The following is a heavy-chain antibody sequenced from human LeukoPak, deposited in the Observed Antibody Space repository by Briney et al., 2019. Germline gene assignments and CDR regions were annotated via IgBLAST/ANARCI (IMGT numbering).Heavy chain of an antibody. CDR2: ISSICSTI. V-gene: IGHV3-11*01. CDR3: ARFTEMRAFDI. D-gene: IGHD5-24*01. Sequence: GGSLRLSCAASGFTFSDYYMSLIRQAPGKGLEWVSYISSICSTIYYADSVKGLFTISRENAKNSLYLQMNSLRAEDTAVYYCARFTEMRAFDIWGQGTMVTVSS. CDR1: GFTFSDYY. J-gene: IGHJ3*02.